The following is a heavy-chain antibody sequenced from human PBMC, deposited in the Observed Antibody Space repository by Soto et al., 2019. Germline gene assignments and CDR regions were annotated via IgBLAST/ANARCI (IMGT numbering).Heavy chain of an antibody. Sequence: SETLSLTCTVSGGSVSTSSYYWGWIRQPPGRGLEWIGTVYYTGSSYYNPSLNNRVTISVDSSRNQFSLKLNSVTAADTAVYYCAILPPRIEVVKTEIPAWGQGTLVTVSS. CDR2: VYYTGSS. CDR3: AILPPRIEVVKTEIPA. CDR1: GGSVSTSSYY. V-gene: IGHV4-39*01. D-gene: IGHD2-15*01. J-gene: IGHJ5*02.